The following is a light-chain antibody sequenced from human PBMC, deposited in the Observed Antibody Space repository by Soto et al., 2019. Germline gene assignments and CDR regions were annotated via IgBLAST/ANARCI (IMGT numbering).Light chain of an antibody. Sequence: EIVMTQSPATLSVSPGERATLSCTASQIVSSNLAWYQQKPGQAPRLLIYGASTRATGIPARFSGSGSGTEFTLTISSLQSEDFAVYYCQQYNNWPMYTFGQGTKLEIK. CDR1: QIVSSN. V-gene: IGKV3-15*01. CDR3: QQYNNWPMYT. J-gene: IGKJ2*01. CDR2: GAS.